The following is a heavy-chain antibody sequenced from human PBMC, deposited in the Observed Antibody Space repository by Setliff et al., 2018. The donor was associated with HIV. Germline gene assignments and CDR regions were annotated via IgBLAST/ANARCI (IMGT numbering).Heavy chain of an antibody. CDR1: GDSISSGSYY. J-gene: IGHJ4*02. D-gene: IGHD5-12*01. CDR2: IYTGGIT. V-gene: IGHV4-61*01. Sequence: PSETLSLTCSVSGDSISSGSYYWTWIRQPPEKGLGWIGYIYTGGITNYNPSLKSRVTMSVDTSKNQFSLNLSSVTAADTAVYYCALDPGYRRDYWGQGTLVTVSS. CDR3: ALDPGYRRDY.